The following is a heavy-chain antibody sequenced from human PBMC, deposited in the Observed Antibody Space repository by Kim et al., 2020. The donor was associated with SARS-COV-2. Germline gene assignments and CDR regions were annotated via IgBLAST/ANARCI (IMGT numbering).Heavy chain of an antibody. V-gene: IGHV3-66*01. CDR3: ARVRSLAYCGGDCYSGWFPYYGMDV. CDR1: GFTVSSNY. D-gene: IGHD2-21*02. Sequence: GGSLRLSCAASGFTVSSNYMSWVRQAPGKGLEWVSVIYSGGSTYYADSVKGRFTISRDNSKNTLYLQMNSLRAEDTAVYYCARVRSLAYCGGDCYSGWFPYYGMDVWGQGTTVTVSS. J-gene: IGHJ6*02. CDR2: IYSGGST.